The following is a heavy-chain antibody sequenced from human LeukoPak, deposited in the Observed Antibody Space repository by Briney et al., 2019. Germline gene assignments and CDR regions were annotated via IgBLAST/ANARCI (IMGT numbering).Heavy chain of an antibody. V-gene: IGHV4-34*04. D-gene: IGHD1-26*01. CDR2: INHSGST. CDR3: ARHTFGSAPLWEAFDI. J-gene: IGHJ3*02. CDR1: GGSFSGYY. Sequence: SETLSLTCAVYGGSFSGYYWSWIRQPPGKGLEWIGEINHSGSTNHNPYPKSRATISVETTKNKFPLKLSSVTAAHTAGHYVARHTFGSAPLWEAFDIWGQRTIGTDPS.